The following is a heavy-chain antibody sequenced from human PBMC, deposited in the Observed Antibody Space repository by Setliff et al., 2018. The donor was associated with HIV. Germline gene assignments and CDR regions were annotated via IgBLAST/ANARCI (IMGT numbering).Heavy chain of an antibody. CDR2: MSDIGST. Sequence: SETLSLTCSVSGASLGSGTYFWNWVRQSPGKGLEWIGYMSDIGSTYYNPSLKSRVTISADTSRNGFSLNLNSLTAADTAVYFCARASGAKYYYGMDVWGQGTTVTVSS. D-gene: IGHD1-26*01. V-gene: IGHV4-30-4*08. CDR1: GASLGSGTYF. CDR3: ARASGAKYYYGMDV. J-gene: IGHJ6*02.